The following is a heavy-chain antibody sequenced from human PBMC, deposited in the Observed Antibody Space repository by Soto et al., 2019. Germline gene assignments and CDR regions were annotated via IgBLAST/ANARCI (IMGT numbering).Heavy chain of an antibody. J-gene: IGHJ4*02. Sequence: EVQLVESGGVVVQPGGSLRLSCAASGFTFDDYTMHWVRQAPGKGLEWVSLISWDGGSTYYADSVKGRFTISRDNSKNSLYLQMNSLRTEDTSLYYCAKDMGNYYDTLGVDYWGQGTLVTVSS. V-gene: IGHV3-43*01. CDR2: ISWDGGST. D-gene: IGHD3-22*01. CDR1: GFTFDDYT. CDR3: AKDMGNYYDTLGVDY.